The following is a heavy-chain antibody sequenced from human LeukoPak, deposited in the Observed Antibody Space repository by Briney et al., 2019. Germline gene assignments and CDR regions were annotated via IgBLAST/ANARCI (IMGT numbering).Heavy chain of an antibody. J-gene: IGHJ4*02. Sequence: SETLSLTCAVYGGSFSGYYWSWIRQPPGKGLEWIGYIYYSGSTNYNPSLKSRVTISVDMSKNQFSLKLSSVTAADTAVYYCARGWGYFDYWGQGTLVTVSS. CDR2: IYYSGST. D-gene: IGHD3-16*01. CDR1: GGSFSGYY. CDR3: ARGWGYFDY. V-gene: IGHV4-59*01.